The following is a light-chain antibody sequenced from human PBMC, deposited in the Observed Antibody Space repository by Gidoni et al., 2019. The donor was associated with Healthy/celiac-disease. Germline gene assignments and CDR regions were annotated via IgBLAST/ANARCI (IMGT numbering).Light chain of an antibody. J-gene: IGKJ1*01. CDR3: QQYYSTPWT. Sequence: DIVMTQSPDSLAVSLGERATINCKSSQSVLYSSNTKNYLAWYQQKPGQPPKLLIYWASTRESGVPDRFSGSGSGTDFTLTISSLQDEDVAVYYCQQYYSTPWTFGQGTKVEIK. CDR1: QSVLYSSNTKNY. V-gene: IGKV4-1*01. CDR2: WAS.